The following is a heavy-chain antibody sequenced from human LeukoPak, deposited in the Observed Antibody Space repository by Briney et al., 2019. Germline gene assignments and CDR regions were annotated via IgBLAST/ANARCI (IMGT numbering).Heavy chain of an antibody. CDR2: ISAYNGNT. CDR1: GYTFTSYG. D-gene: IGHD2-2*01. J-gene: IGHJ5*02. Sequence: ASVKVSCKASGYTFTSYGISWVRQAPGQGLEWMGWISAYNGNTNYAQKLRGRVTMTTDTSTSTAYMELRSLRSDDTAVYYCARVRPCTTATCYRWFDPWGQGTLVTVSS. CDR3: ARVRPCTTATCYRWFDP. V-gene: IGHV1-18*01.